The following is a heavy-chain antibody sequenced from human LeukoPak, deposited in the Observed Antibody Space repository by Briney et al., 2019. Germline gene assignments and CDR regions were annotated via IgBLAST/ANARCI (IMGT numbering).Heavy chain of an antibody. CDR2: ISGSGGST. V-gene: IGHV3-23*01. CDR1: GFTFSSYA. D-gene: IGHD2-2*01. Sequence: PGGSLRLSCAASGFTFSSYAMSWVRQAPGKGLEWVSAISGSGGSTYYADSVKGRFTISRDNSKNTLYLQMGSLGAEDMAVYYCARFYCSSTSCLFDYWGQGTLVTVSS. J-gene: IGHJ4*02. CDR3: ARFYCSSTSCLFDY.